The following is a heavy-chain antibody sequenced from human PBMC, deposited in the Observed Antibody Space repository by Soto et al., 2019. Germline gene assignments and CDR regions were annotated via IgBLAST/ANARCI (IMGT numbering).Heavy chain of an antibody. CDR1: GFTFSSYS. CDR2: ISSGSSTK. CDR3: ARRGIAVAGLDY. Sequence: PGGSLRLSCAASGFTFSSYSMNWVRQTPGKGLEWVSYISSGSSTKYYADSVRGRFTISRDNAKNSLYLQMNSLRDEDTAVYHCARRGIAVAGLDYWGQGTLVTVSS. J-gene: IGHJ4*02. V-gene: IGHV3-48*02. D-gene: IGHD6-19*01.